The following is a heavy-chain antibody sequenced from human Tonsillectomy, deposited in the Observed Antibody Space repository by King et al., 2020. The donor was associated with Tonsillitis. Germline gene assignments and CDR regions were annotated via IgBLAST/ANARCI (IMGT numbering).Heavy chain of an antibody. CDR3: AKDYFPYFAPNFDY. J-gene: IGHJ4*02. Sequence: QVQLVESGGGVVQPGRSLRLSCAASGFTFSSYGMHWVRQAPGKGLEWVAVISYDGSNKYYADSVKGRFTISRDNSKNTLYLQMNSLRAEDTAVYYCAKDYFPYFAPNFDYWGQGTLVTVSS. CDR1: GFTFSSYG. D-gene: IGHD3-9*01. CDR2: ISYDGSNK. V-gene: IGHV3-30*18.